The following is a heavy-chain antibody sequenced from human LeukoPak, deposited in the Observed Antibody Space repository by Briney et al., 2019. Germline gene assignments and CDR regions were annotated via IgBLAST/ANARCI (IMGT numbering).Heavy chain of an antibody. CDR2: INHSGST. J-gene: IGHJ6*03. CDR3: ARLEWNYYYYMDV. Sequence: SETLSLTCAVYGGSFSGYYWSWIRQPPGKGLEWIGEINHSGSTNYNPSLKSRVTISVDTSKNQFSLKLSSVTAADTAVYYCARLEWNYYYYMDVWGKGTTVTISS. V-gene: IGHV4-34*01. CDR1: GGSFSGYY. D-gene: IGHD3-3*01.